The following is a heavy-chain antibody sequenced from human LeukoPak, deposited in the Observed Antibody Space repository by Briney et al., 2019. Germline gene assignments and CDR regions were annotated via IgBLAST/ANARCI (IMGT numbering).Heavy chain of an antibody. J-gene: IGHJ4*02. CDR3: ARGRDYFPIDC. Sequence: GGSLRLSCAASGFTVSSSHMTWVRQTPGKGLVWVSVTYSGGNTDYADSVKGRFTISRDNSRNTLYLQMSSLRVEDTAIYYCARGRDYFPIDCWGQGTFVIVSS. V-gene: IGHV3-53*01. CDR1: GFTVSSSH. CDR2: TYSGGNT. D-gene: IGHD2/OR15-2a*01.